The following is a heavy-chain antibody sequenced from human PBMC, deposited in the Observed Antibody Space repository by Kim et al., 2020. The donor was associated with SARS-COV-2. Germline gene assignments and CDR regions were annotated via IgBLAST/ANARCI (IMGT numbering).Heavy chain of an antibody. V-gene: IGHV3-74*01. Sequence: GGSLRLSCAASGFTFSSYWMHWVRQAPGKGLVWVSRINSDGSSTSYADSVKGRFTISRDNAKNTLYLQMNSLRAEDTAVYYCARAGQQQLFRYYYYGMDVWGKGTTVTVSS. D-gene: IGHD6-13*01. J-gene: IGHJ6*04. CDR1: GFTFSSYW. CDR3: ARAGQQQLFRYYYYGMDV. CDR2: INSDGSST.